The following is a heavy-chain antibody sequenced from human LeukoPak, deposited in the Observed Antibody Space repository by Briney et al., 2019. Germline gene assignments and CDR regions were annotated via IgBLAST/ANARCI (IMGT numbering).Heavy chain of an antibody. Sequence: SETLSLTRTVSGDSFSTNSYYWSWIRQPAGKGLEWIGRVFTRGTTTYNPSLNSRVTISVDTSKNHFSLKLSSVSAADTAVYSCARGSGYGGNSDWGQGALVTVSS. D-gene: IGHD4-23*01. CDR1: GDSFSTNSYY. CDR2: VFTRGTT. V-gene: IGHV4-61*02. CDR3: ARGSGYGGNSD. J-gene: IGHJ4*02.